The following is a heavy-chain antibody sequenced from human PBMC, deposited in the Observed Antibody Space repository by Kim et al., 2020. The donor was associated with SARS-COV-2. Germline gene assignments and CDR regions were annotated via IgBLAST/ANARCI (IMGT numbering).Heavy chain of an antibody. CDR2: ISSNGGST. J-gene: IGHJ6*02. D-gene: IGHD3-3*01. Sequence: GGSLRLSCAASGFTFSSYAMHWVRQAPGKGLEYVSAISSNGGSTYYANSVKGRFTISRDNSKNTLYLQMGSLRAEDMAVYYCARDRYDFWSVLRPTRSRVGLYGMDVWGQGTTVTVSS. CDR3: ARDRYDFWSVLRPTRSRVGLYGMDV. CDR1: GFTFSSYA. V-gene: IGHV3-64*01.